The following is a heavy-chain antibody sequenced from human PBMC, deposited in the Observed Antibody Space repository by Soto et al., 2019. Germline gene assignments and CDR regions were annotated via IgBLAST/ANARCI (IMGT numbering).Heavy chain of an antibody. CDR1: GYTFTSYG. J-gene: IGHJ6*02. CDR3: ARDLGSGWYLFYYYGMDV. D-gene: IGHD6-19*01. V-gene: IGHV1-18*04. Sequence: GASVKVSCKASGYTFTSYGISWVRQAPGQGLEWMGWISAYNGNTNYAQKLQGRVTMTTDTSTSTAYMELRSLRSDDTAVYYCARDLGSGWYLFYYYGMDVWGQGTTVTVSS. CDR2: ISAYNGNT.